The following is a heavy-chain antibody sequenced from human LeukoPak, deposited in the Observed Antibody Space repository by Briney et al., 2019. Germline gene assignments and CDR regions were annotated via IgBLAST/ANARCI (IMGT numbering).Heavy chain of an antibody. CDR1: GFTFSSYG. V-gene: IGHV3-30*02. J-gene: IGHJ4*02. Sequence: PGGSLRLSCAASGFTFSSYGMHWVRQAPGKGLEWVAFIRYDGSNKYYADSVKGRFTISRDNSKNTLYLQMNSLRAEDTALYYCAKWGCSGGSCYPFAYWGQGTLVTVSS. D-gene: IGHD2-15*01. CDR3: AKWGCSGGSCYPFAY. CDR2: IRYDGSNK.